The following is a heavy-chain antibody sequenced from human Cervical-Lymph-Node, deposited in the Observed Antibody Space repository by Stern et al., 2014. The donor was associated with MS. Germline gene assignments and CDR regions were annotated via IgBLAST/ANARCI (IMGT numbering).Heavy chain of an antibody. CDR1: GGSISTGGYF. J-gene: IGHJ5*01. Sequence: QLQLQESGPGLVKPSQTLSLTCTVSGGSISTGGYFWSWIRQHPGQGLEWIGFIYHSGSTYYNPSLKSRVTISVDTSKNQFSLNLSSVTAADTAVYYCARKGAIVPAAIENWFDSWGQGTLVTVSS. D-gene: IGHD2-2*01. CDR2: IYHSGST. V-gene: IGHV4-31*03. CDR3: ARKGAIVPAAIENWFDS.